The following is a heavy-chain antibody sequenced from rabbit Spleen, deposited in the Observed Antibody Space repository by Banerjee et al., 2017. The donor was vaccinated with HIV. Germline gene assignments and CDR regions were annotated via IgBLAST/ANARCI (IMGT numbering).Heavy chain of an antibody. J-gene: IGHJ6*01. Sequence: QSLEESGGDLVKPGASLTLTCIASGVSFSGDSYMCSVRQAPGKGLEWIACIDSGSSGFTYFASWAKGRFTISKTSSTTVTLQMTSLTAADTATYFCARDTSSSFSSYGMDLWGQGTLVTVS. D-gene: IGHD1-1*01. CDR2: IDSGSSGFT. V-gene: IGHV1S40*01. CDR3: ARDTSSSFSSYGMDL. CDR1: GVSFSGDSY.